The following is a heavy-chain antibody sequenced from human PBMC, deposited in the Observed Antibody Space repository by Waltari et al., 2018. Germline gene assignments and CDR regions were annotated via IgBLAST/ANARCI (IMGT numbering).Heavy chain of an antibody. V-gene: IGHV3-7*02. CDR3: ASPRRGTACDI. D-gene: IGHD3-16*01. CDR1: GFTFRSYW. J-gene: IGHJ3*02. Sequence: EVQLVESGGGLVQPGGSLRLSFIGSGFTFRSYWMGWVRQAPGKGVEWVASINQDGNDKYYVASVKGRFNISRDNGKNSLFLQMDSLRADDTSIFFCASPRRGTACDIWGQGTVVTVAT. CDR2: INQDGNDK.